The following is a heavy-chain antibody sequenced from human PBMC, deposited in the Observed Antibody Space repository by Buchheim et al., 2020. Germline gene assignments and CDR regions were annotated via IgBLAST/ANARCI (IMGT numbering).Heavy chain of an antibody. Sequence: EVQLVESGGGSVQPGGSLRLSCVSSEFTFSYHWMGWVRQAPGKGLEWVAKIKQDGSDKYYVDSVKGRFTISRANAKNSLYLQMDSLRVEDTAIYYCAKKVTYRADSWGQGTL. CDR3: AKKVTYRADS. J-gene: IGHJ4*02. D-gene: IGHD1-14*01. CDR2: IKQDGSDK. V-gene: IGHV3-7*01. CDR1: EFTFSYHW.